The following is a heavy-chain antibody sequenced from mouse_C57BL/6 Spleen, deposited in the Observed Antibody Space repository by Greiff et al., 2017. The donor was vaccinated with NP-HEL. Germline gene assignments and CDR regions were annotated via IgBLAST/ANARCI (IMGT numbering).Heavy chain of an antibody. V-gene: IGHV14-3*01. CDR3: ARRNYYGSSLYAMDY. CDR2: IDPANGNT. D-gene: IGHD1-1*01. CDR1: GFNIKNTY. Sequence: EVQLQESVAELVRPGASVKLSCTASGFNIKNTYMHWVKQRPEQGLEWIGRIDPANGNTKYAPKFQGKATITADTSSNTAYLQLSSLTSEDTAIYYCARRNYYGSSLYAMDYWGQGTSVTVSS. J-gene: IGHJ4*01.